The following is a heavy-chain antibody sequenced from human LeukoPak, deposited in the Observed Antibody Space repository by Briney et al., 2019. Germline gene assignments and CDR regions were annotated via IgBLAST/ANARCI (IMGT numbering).Heavy chain of an antibody. CDR2: ISSSSSII. V-gene: IGHV3-21*01. CDR1: GFSFSRYS. J-gene: IGHJ4*02. CDR3: AKVDGSGSYYFDH. D-gene: IGHD3-10*01. Sequence: PGGSLRLSCAASGFSFSRYSMNWVRQAPGKGLERVSFISSSSSIIYYADSVKGRFTISRDNARNSLYLQMNSLRAEDTAVYYCAKVDGSGSYYFDHWGQGTLVTVSS.